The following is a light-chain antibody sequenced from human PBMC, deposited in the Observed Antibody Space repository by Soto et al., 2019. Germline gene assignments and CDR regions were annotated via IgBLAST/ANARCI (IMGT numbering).Light chain of an antibody. J-gene: IGLJ2*01. CDR2: EVS. CDR3: SSYARSNTVV. V-gene: IGLV2-8*01. Sequence: QSALTQPPSASGSPGQSVTISCTGSSSDVSGYNYVSWYQQHPGKAPKLIIYEVSRRPSGVPDRFSGSKSGNTASLTVSGLQAEEEADYYCSSYARSNTVVFGGGTKLTVL. CDR1: SSDVSGYNY.